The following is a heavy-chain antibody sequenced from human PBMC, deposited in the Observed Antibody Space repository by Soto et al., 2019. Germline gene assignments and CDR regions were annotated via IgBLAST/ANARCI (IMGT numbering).Heavy chain of an antibody. CDR2: ISYDGSKK. Sequence: QVQLVESGGGVVRPGRSLRLSCAASGFTFSSYAMHWVLQAPGKGLEWVAVISYDGSKKYYADSVKGPFTISRDNSKNTLYPQMNSVRAEDTAVSYCARERSYYFDYWGQGTLVTVSS. CDR3: ARERSYYFDY. CDR1: GFTFSSYA. V-gene: IGHV3-30-3*01. J-gene: IGHJ4*02. D-gene: IGHD4-17*01.